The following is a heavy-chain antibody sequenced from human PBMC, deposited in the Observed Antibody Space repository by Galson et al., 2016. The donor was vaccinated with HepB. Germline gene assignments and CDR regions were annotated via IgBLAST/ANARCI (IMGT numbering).Heavy chain of an antibody. J-gene: IGHJ4*02. D-gene: IGHD6-19*01. Sequence: SLRLSCAASGFSFNIHWMYWVRQAPGKGLEWVASIKEDGSDKYYADSVEGRFTTSRDNAKRVLYLQMNSLRAEDTAVYYCARDGITGWHADFWGQGTLVTVSS. CDR2: IKEDGSDK. V-gene: IGHV3-7*03. CDR3: ARDGITGWHADF. CDR1: GFSFNIHW.